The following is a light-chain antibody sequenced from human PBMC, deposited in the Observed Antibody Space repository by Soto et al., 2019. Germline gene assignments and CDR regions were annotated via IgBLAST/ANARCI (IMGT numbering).Light chain of an antibody. CDR2: DVS. V-gene: IGLV2-14*03. CDR1: SSDVGGYNY. Sequence: QSVLTQPPSASGSPGQSVTISCTGTSSDVGGYNYVSWYQHHPGKAPKVMIYDVSNRPSGVSNRFSGSKSGNTASLPISGLRAEDEAAYYCSSYTRSNPLLYVFGIGPKGT. CDR3: SSYTRSNPLLYV. J-gene: IGLJ1*01.